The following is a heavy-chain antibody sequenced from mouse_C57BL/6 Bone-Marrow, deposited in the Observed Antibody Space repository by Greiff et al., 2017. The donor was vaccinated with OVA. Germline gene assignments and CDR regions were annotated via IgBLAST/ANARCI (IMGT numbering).Heavy chain of an antibody. CDR2: IDPETGGT. V-gene: IGHV1-15*01. Sequence: QVQLQQSGAELVRPGASVTLSCKASGYTFTDYEMHWVKQTPVHGLEGIGAIDPETGGTAYNQKFKGKAILTADKSSSTAYMELRSLTTEDSAVYYCTRERTAQADWGQGTTLTVSS. CDR1: GYTFTDYE. D-gene: IGHD3-2*02. CDR3: TRERTAQAD. J-gene: IGHJ2*01.